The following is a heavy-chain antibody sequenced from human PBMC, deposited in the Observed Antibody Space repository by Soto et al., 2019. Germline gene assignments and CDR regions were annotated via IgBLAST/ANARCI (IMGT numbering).Heavy chain of an antibody. J-gene: IGHJ1*01. V-gene: IGHV3-23*01. CDR3: AKELLRYNWNDEYFQH. Sequence: GGSLRLSCAASGFTFSSYAMSWVRQAPGKGLEWVSAISGSGGSTYYADSVKGRFTISRDNSKNTLYLQMNSLRAEDTAVYYCAKELLRYNWNDEYFQHWGQGTLVTVSS. CDR1: GFTFSSYA. CDR2: ISGSGGST. D-gene: IGHD1-20*01.